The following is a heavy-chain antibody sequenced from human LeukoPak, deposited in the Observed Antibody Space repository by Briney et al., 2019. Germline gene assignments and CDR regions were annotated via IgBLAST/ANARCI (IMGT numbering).Heavy chain of an antibody. CDR1: GYTFSDFY. Sequence: ASVKVSCKASGYTFSDFYIHWVRQAPGQGLEYVGWITPKSGDTYSPQRFQGRVTMTRDASISTAYMELSSLRSDDTAVYSCARVRLADERAWAYWGQGTLVTVPS. CDR2: ITPKSGDT. D-gene: IGHD3-3*02. V-gene: IGHV1-2*02. CDR3: ARVRLADERAWAY. J-gene: IGHJ4*02.